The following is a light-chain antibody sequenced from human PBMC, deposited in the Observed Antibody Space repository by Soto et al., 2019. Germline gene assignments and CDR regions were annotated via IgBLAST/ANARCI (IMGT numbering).Light chain of an antibody. CDR2: DAS. CDR1: QSISSW. V-gene: IGKV1-5*01. CDR3: QQYNSCSWT. Sequence: DIQMTQSPSTLSASVGDRVTITCRASQSISSWLAWYQQKPGKAPKLLIYDASSLESGVPSRFSGSGSGTEFTLTISRLQPDDFATYYCQQYNSCSWTFGQGTKVAIK. J-gene: IGKJ1*01.